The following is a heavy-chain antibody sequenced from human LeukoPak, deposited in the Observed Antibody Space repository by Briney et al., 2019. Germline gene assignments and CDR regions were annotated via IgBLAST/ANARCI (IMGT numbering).Heavy chain of an antibody. CDR3: ARLDILTGRPFDY. J-gene: IGHJ4*02. D-gene: IGHD3-9*01. Sequence: KDGESLKISCKCSGYIFTSYWIGWVRQLPGKGLEWVGIIYPGDSDTRYSPSFQGQVTISADKSISTAYLQWSSLKASDTAMYYCARLDILTGRPFDYWGQGTLVTVSS. CDR2: IYPGDSDT. V-gene: IGHV5-51*01. CDR1: GYIFTSYW.